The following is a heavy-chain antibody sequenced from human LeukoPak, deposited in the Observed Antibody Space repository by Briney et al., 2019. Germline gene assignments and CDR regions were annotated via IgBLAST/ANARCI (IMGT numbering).Heavy chain of an antibody. CDR2: INHSGST. V-gene: IGHV4-34*01. D-gene: IGHD2-2*03. CDR1: GGSFSGYY. CDR3: ARALLAIGAFDI. Sequence: PSETLSLTCAVYGGSFSGYYWSWIRQPPGKGLEWIGEINHSGSTNYNPSLKSRVTISVDTSKNQFSLKLSSATAADTAVYYCARALLAIGAFDIWGQGTMVTVSS. J-gene: IGHJ3*02.